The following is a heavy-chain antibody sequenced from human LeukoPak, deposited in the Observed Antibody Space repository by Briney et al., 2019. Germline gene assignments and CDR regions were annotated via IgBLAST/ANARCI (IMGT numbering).Heavy chain of an antibody. CDR2: IYYSGST. CDR1: GGSICSHY. Sequence: SETLSLTCTVSGGSICSHYWSWLRQPPGKGREGSGYIYYSGSTNYNPSLKTRVTKSVDTSKNQLSLKLSSVTAADTAVYYCARGTTSVYHTDYWGQGTLVTVSS. V-gene: IGHV4-59*11. D-gene: IGHD5/OR15-5a*01. J-gene: IGHJ4*02. CDR3: ARGTTSVYHTDY.